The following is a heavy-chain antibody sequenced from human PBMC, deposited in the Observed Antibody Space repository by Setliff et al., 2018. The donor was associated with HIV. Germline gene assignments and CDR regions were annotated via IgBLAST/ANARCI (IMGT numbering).Heavy chain of an antibody. CDR1: DGSLSSYY. V-gene: IGHV4-34*01. Sequence: SETLSLTCAVYDGSLSSYYWSWIRQSTGKGLEWIGEINDSGTTNYNPSLESRVTMLIDMSKNQLSLKLSSVTAADTAVYFCARVPPLKAFGGVISLYYFDYWGQGTLVTVSS. J-gene: IGHJ4*02. D-gene: IGHD3-16*02. CDR2: INDSGTT. CDR3: ARVPPLKAFGGVISLYYFDY.